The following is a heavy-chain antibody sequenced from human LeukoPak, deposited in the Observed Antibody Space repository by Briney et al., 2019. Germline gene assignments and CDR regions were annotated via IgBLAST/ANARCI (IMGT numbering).Heavy chain of an antibody. V-gene: IGHV3-21*01. Sequence: PGGSLRLSCAASGFTFSSYSMNWVRQAPGKGLEWVSSISSSSSYIYYADSVEGRFTISRDNAKNSLYLQMNSLRAEDTAVYYCAGQRGCSYGNFDCWGQGTLVTVSS. CDR3: AGQRGCSYGNFDC. CDR2: ISSSSSYI. D-gene: IGHD5-18*01. J-gene: IGHJ4*02. CDR1: GFTFSSYS.